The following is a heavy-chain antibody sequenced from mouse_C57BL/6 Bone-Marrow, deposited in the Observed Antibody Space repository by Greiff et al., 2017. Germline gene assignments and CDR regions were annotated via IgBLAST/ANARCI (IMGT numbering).Heavy chain of an antibody. CDR1: GFTFSSYG. CDR2: ISSGSSYT. Sequence: EVKLMESGGDLVKPGGSLKLSCAASGFTFSSYGMSWVRQTPDKRLEWVATISSGSSYTDYPDSVKGRFTITRDNAKNTLYLHMSSLKSEDTARYYCARRTVDYWGQGTTLTVSS. CDR3: ARRTVDY. J-gene: IGHJ2*01. V-gene: IGHV5-6*02.